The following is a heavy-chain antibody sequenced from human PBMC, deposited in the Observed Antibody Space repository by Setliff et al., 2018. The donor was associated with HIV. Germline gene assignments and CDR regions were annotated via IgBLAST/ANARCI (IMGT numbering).Heavy chain of an antibody. Sequence: SGPTLVNPTETLTLTCTVSGFSLSNARMGVSWIRQPPGKALEWLAHIFSNDEKSYSTSLKSRLTISKDTSKSQVVLTMTNMDPVDTATYYCARNFYYYDSSGYYADYYYYYGMDVWGQGTTVTVSS. V-gene: IGHV2-26*01. CDR2: IFSNDEK. CDR3: ARNFYYYDSSGYYADYYYYYGMDV. J-gene: IGHJ6*02. CDR1: GFSLSNARMG. D-gene: IGHD3-22*01.